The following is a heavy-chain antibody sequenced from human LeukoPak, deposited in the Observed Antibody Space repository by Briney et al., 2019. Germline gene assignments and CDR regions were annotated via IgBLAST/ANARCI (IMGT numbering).Heavy chain of an antibody. V-gene: IGHV1-2*06. CDR1: GYTFTVYY. D-gene: IGHD1-14*01. CDR3: ARGGILHYYGMDV. Sequence: ASVKVSCKASGYTFTVYYMHWVRQAPGQGPEWMGRVNPNSGGTNFAETFQGRVTMTSDTSISTDYMELSSLRSDDTAVYYCARGGILHYYGMDVWGQGTTVTVSS. J-gene: IGHJ6*02. CDR2: VNPNSGGT.